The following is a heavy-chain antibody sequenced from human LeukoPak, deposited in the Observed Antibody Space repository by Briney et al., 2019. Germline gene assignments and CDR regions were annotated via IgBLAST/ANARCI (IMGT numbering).Heavy chain of an antibody. Sequence: ASVKVSCMASGYTFTSYDINWVRQATGQGLEWMGWMNPNSGNTGYAQKFQGRVTMTRNTSISTAYMELSSLRSEDTAVYYCARGKAYYDILIGYSAYYFDYWGQGTLVTVSS. CDR1: GYTFTSYD. D-gene: IGHD3-9*01. CDR3: ARGKAYYDILIGYSAYYFDY. CDR2: MNPNSGNT. J-gene: IGHJ4*02. V-gene: IGHV1-8*01.